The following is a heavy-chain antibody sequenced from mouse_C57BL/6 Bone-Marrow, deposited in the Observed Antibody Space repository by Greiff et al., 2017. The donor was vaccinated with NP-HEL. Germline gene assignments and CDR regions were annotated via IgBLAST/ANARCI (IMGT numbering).Heavy chain of an antibody. D-gene: IGHD1-1*01. J-gene: IGHJ2*01. CDR2: ISDGGSYT. CDR3: AREGITTTPDY. Sequence: EVMLVESGGGLVKPGGSLKLSCAASGFTFSSYAMSWVRQTPEKRLEWVATISDGGSYTYYPDNVKGRFTISRDNAKNNLYLQKSHLKSEDTAMYYCAREGITTTPDYWGQGTTLTVSS. CDR1: GFTFSSYA. V-gene: IGHV5-4*01.